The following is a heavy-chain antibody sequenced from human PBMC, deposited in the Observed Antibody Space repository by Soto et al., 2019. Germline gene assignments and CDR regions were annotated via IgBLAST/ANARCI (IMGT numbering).Heavy chain of an antibody. D-gene: IGHD3-10*01. Sequence: SETLSLTCTVSGGSISSSSYYWGWIRQPPGKGLEWIGSIYYSGSTYYNPSLKSRVTISVDTSKNQFSLKLSSVTAADTAVYYCARLRVRGVRFDYWGQGTLVTVSS. CDR1: GGSISSSSYY. J-gene: IGHJ4*02. V-gene: IGHV4-39*01. CDR3: ARLRVRGVRFDY. CDR2: IYYSGST.